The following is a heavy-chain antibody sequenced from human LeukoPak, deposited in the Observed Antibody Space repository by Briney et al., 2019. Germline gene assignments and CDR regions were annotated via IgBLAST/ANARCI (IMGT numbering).Heavy chain of an antibody. D-gene: IGHD5-12*01. Sequence: GGSLRLSCAASGFTFSNYAMSWVRQAPGKGLEWVAAISGSGGSTYYADSVKGRFTISRDKSKNTLFLQMNSLRAEDTAVYYCAKDQWHGGYDNVHWGQGTLVTVSS. CDR2: ISGSGGST. J-gene: IGHJ4*02. CDR3: AKDQWHGGYDNVH. V-gene: IGHV3-23*01. CDR1: GFTFSNYA.